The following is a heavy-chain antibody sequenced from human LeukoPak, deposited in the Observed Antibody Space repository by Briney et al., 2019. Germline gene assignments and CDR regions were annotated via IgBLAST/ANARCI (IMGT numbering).Heavy chain of an antibody. J-gene: IGHJ5*02. Sequence: ASVKVSCKASGYTFTSYGISWVRQAPGQGLEWMGWISAYNGNTKYAQTLQGRVTMTTDTSTSTAYMELSSLRSEDTAVYYCARGYYYSSGLKYWFDPWGQGTLVTVSS. V-gene: IGHV1-18*01. CDR3: ARGYYYSSGLKYWFDP. D-gene: IGHD3-22*01. CDR2: ISAYNGNT. CDR1: GYTFTSYG.